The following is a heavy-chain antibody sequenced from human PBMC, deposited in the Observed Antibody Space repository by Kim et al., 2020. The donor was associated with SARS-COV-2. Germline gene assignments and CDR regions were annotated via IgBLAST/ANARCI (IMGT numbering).Heavy chain of an antibody. CDR1: GGSISSGGYY. Sequence: SETLSLTCTVSGGSISSGGYYWSWIRQHPGKGLEWIGYIYYSGSTYYNPSLKSRVTISVDTSKNQFSLKLSSVTAADTAVYYCARDSMTTVANFDLWGRGTLVTVSS. D-gene: IGHD4-17*01. V-gene: IGHV4-31*03. J-gene: IGHJ2*01. CDR3: ARDSMTTVANFDL. CDR2: IYYSGST.